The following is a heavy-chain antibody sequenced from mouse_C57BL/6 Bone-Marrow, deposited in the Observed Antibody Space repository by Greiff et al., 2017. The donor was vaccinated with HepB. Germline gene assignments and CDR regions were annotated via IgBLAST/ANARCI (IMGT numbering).Heavy chain of an antibody. V-gene: IGHV6-3*01. J-gene: IGHJ2*01. CDR1: GFTFSNYW. D-gene: IGHD1-1*01. Sequence: EVQLVESGGGLVQPGGSMKLSCVASGFTFSNYWMNWVRQSPEKGLEWVAQIRLKSDNYATHYAESVKGRFTISRDDSKSSVYLQMNNLRAEDTGIYYCIGYGSSYFDYWGQGTTLTVSS. CDR2: IRLKSDNYAT. CDR3: IGYGSSYFDY.